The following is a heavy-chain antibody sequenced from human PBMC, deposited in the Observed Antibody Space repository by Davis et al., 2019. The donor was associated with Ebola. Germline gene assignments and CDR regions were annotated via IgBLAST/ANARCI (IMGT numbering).Heavy chain of an antibody. CDR1: GFTFSSYS. Sequence: GGSLRLSCAASGFTFSSYSMNWVRQAPGKGLEWVSSLSSSSSYIYYADSVKGRFTTSRDNAKNSLYLQMNSLRAEDTAVYYCARVRFLEWLHFDYWGQGTLVTVSS. J-gene: IGHJ4*02. CDR3: ARVRFLEWLHFDY. V-gene: IGHV3-21*01. D-gene: IGHD3-3*01. CDR2: LSSSSSYI.